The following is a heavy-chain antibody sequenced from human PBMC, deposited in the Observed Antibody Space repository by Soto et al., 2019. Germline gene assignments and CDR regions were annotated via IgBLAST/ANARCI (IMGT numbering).Heavy chain of an antibody. V-gene: IGHV1-8*02. CDR3: ARGINYYASGDDAFDI. CDR2: MNPNSGNT. CDR1: GYTFTSYH. D-gene: IGHD3-10*01. Sequence: ASVKVSCKASGYTFTSYHIHWVRQATGQGLEWMGWMNPNSGNTGYAQKFQGRVTMTRNTSISTAYMELSSLRSEDTAVYYCARGINYYASGDDAFDIWGQGTMVTVSS. J-gene: IGHJ3*02.